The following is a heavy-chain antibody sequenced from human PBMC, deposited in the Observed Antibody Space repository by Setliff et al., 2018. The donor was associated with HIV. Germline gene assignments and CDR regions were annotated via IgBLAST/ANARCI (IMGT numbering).Heavy chain of an antibody. CDR1: GFTFSSSW. CDR3: TRDGSGWSQD. J-gene: IGHJ4*02. D-gene: IGHD6-19*01. Sequence: LRLSCAASGFTFSSSWMGWVRQAPGKRLEWVANTRQDEGEKFYAESVRGRFTISRDNAKNSLYLQMNGLRAEDTAVYYCTRDGSGWSQDWGQGTLVTAPQ. V-gene: IGHV3-7*01. CDR2: TRQDEGEK.